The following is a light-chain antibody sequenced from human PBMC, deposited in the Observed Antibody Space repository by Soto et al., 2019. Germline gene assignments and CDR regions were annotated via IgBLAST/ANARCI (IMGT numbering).Light chain of an antibody. J-gene: IGKJ1*01. CDR1: QAIRND. V-gene: IGKV1-17*01. CDR3: LQQNNHPWT. CDR2: VAS. Sequence: DIQMTQSPSSLSASVGDRVTITCRASQAIRNDVGWYQQKPGKDPKRLIYVASRLESGVPSRFSDSGFGTEFTRTISCLQPEDFSTYYCLQQNNHPWTFGQGTTLEIK.